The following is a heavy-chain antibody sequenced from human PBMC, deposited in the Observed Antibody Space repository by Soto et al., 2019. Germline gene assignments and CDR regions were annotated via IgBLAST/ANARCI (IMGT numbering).Heavy chain of an antibody. J-gene: IGHJ4*02. D-gene: IGHD1-1*01. CDR2: VYWVDDE. CDR3: ALRTQRGDYFDY. Sequence: QITLKESGPTLVKPTQTLTLTCTFSGFSLSTSGVGMGWIRQPPGKALEWLALVYWVDDERYSPSLKSRLTITKDASKNQVVLTMTNMDPVDTATYYCALRTQRGDYFDYWGQGTLVTVSS. V-gene: IGHV2-5*02. CDR1: GFSLSTSGVG.